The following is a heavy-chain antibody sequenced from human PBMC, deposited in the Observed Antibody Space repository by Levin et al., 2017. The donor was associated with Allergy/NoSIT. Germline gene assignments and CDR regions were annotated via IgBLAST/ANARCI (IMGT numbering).Heavy chain of an antibody. CDR1: GYTFTSYY. CDR2: INPSGGST. Sequence: ASVKVSCKASGYTFTSYYMHWVRQAPGQGLEWMGIINPSGGSTSYAQKFQGRVTMTRDTSTSTVYMELSSLRSEDTAVYYCARANSYGYFWVYHGMDVWGQGTTVTVSS. V-gene: IGHV1-46*01. CDR3: ARANSYGYFWVYHGMDV. D-gene: IGHD5-18*01. J-gene: IGHJ6*02.